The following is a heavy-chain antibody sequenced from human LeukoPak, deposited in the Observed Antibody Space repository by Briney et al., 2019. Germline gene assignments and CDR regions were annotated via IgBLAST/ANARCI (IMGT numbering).Heavy chain of an antibody. CDR1: GFTFSRHG. V-gene: IGHV3-30*18. Sequence: GGSLRLSCAPSGFTFSRHGMHWVRQAPGKGLEWVAIISNDGSRKYYAHSVEGRFTISRDNSKNTLYLQMNSLRAEDTAVYYCAKDKGTAMVTGFFDYWGQGTLVTVSS. D-gene: IGHD5-18*01. J-gene: IGHJ4*02. CDR2: ISNDGSRK. CDR3: AKDKGTAMVTGFFDY.